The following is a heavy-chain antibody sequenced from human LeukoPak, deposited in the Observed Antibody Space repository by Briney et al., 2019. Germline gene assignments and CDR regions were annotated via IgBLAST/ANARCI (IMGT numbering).Heavy chain of an antibody. Sequence: GSLRLSCAASGFTFSSYGMHWVRQAPGKGLEWVAVISYDGSNKYYADSVKGRFTISRDNSKNTLYLQMNSLRAEDTAVYYCAKDRYYYDSSGYSRYFDYWGQGTLVTVSS. J-gene: IGHJ4*02. CDR3: AKDRYYYDSSGYSRYFDY. CDR1: GFTFSSYG. D-gene: IGHD3-22*01. CDR2: ISYDGSNK. V-gene: IGHV3-30*18.